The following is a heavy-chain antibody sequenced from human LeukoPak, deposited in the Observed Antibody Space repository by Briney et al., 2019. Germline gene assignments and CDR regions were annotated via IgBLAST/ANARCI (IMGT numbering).Heavy chain of an antibody. CDR1: GGSISSYY. J-gene: IGHJ4*02. CDR2: IYTSGST. V-gene: IGHV4-4*07. D-gene: IGHD3-16*01. CDR3: ARIGYDYVWGSPGTIDY. Sequence: SETLSPTCTVSGGSISSYYWSWIRQPAGKGLEWIGRIYTSGSTNYNPSLKSRVTMSVDTSKNQFSLKLSSVTAADTAVYYCARIGYDYVWGSPGTIDYWGQGTLVTVSS.